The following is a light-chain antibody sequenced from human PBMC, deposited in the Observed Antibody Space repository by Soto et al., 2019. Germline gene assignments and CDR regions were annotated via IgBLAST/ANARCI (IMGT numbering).Light chain of an antibody. Sequence: DIQMTQSPSTLSASVGDRVTITCRASQGISSWLAWYQQKPGKAPKLLIYKASTLKSGVPSRFSGSGSGTEFTLTISSLLPDDFATYYCQHYNSYSEAFGQGTKVDIK. J-gene: IGKJ1*01. CDR3: QHYNSYSEA. CDR1: QGISSW. V-gene: IGKV1-5*03. CDR2: KAS.